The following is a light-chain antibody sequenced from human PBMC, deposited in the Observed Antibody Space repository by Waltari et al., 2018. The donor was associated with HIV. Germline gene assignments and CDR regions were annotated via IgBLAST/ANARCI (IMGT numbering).Light chain of an antibody. CDR1: QNVGAF. J-gene: IGKJ1*01. CDR3: HQYASFSGT. V-gene: IGKV1-5*03. Sequence: DIRLTPSPSTLSASAGDRAAITCRAGQNVGAFLAWYQQKPGKPPKLLIFQASILEGGVPSRFSGSVSGSDFTLTINGLQSDDFATYYCHQYASFSGTFGQGTKVEL. CDR2: QAS.